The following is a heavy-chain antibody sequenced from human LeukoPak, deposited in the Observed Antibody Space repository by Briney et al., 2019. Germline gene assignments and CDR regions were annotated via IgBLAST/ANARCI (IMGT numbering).Heavy chain of an antibody. CDR3: ARPQGRIAARPDYFDY. D-gene: IGHD6-6*01. CDR2: ISSSGSTI. J-gene: IGHJ4*02. V-gene: IGHV3-11*04. CDR1: GFTFSDYY. Sequence: GGSLRLSCAASGFTFSDYYMSWIRQAPGKGLEWVSYISSSGSTIYYADSVKGRFTISRDNAKNSLYLQMNSLRAEDTAVYYCARPQGRIAARPDYFDYWGQGTLVTVSS.